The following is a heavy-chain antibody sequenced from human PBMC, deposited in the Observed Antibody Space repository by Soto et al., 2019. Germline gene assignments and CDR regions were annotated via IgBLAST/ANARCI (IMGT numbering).Heavy chain of an antibody. V-gene: IGHV3-66*01. J-gene: IGHJ6*02. D-gene: IGHD2-2*01. Sequence: GFLRLSCVVSGFTVSDTYMRWARQAPGKGLEWVSVFYDGDAEYYADSVKGRFTISRDKSKNTLYLQMNSLRAEDTAVYYCARDMPDGVDVWGQGTTVTVSS. CDR1: GFTVSDTY. CDR3: ARDMPDGVDV. CDR2: FYDGDAE.